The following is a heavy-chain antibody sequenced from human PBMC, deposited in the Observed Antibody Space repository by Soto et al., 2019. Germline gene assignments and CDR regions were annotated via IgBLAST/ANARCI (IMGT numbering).Heavy chain of an antibody. CDR1: GDSINSDNYY. V-gene: IGHV4-39*01. Sequence: QLQLQESGPGLVKPSETLSLTCSVSGDSINSDNYYWGWIRQPPGKGLEWIGSIYYRGNTYYNPSPKTRVTISLAKSKSQFSLKLNSVTAAASAVYFCARLEGLATISYYFDYWGQGTLVTVSS. J-gene: IGHJ4*02. CDR3: ARLEGLATISYYFDY. D-gene: IGHD3-9*01. CDR2: IYYRGNT.